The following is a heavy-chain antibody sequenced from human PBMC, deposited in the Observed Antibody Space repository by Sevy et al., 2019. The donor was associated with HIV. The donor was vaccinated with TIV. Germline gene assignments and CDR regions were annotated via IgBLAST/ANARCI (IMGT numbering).Heavy chain of an antibody. Sequence: SETLSLTCTVSGGSISSSSYYWGWIRQPPGKGLEWIGSIYYSGSTYYNPSLKSRVTISVDTSKNQFSLKLSSVTAADTAVYYCARSPCGYCSGGSCYYDRFRPFDPWGQGTLVTVSS. CDR2: IYYSGST. J-gene: IGHJ5*02. D-gene: IGHD2-15*01. V-gene: IGHV4-39*01. CDR1: GGSISSSSYY. CDR3: ARSPCGYCSGGSCYYDRFRPFDP.